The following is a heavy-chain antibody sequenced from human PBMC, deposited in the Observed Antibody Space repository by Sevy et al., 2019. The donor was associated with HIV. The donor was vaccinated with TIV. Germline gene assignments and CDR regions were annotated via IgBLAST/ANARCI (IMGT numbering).Heavy chain of an antibody. CDR3: TTAAPDYYDSSGYYYVFDY. D-gene: IGHD3-22*01. V-gene: IGHV3-15*01. CDR2: IKSKTDGGTT. Sequence: GGSLRLSCAASGFTFSNAWMSWVRQAPGKGLEWVGRIKSKTDGGTTDYAAPVKGRFTISRDDSKNTLYLQMNSLKTEEPAVYYCTTAAPDYYDSSGYYYVFDYWGQGTLVTVSS. CDR1: GFTFSNAW. J-gene: IGHJ4*02.